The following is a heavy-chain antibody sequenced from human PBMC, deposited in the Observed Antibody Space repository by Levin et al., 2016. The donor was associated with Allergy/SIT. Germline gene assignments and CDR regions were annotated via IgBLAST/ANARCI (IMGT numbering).Heavy chain of an antibody. D-gene: IGHD6-13*01. J-gene: IGHJ3*02. V-gene: IGHV3-48*02. CDR3: TRVAPYSSSWGRAFDI. Sequence: WIRQPPGKGLEWVSYISSSSSTIYYADSVKGRFTISRDNAKNSLYLQMNSLRDEDTAVYYCTRVAPYSSSWGRAFDIWGQGTMVTVSS. CDR2: ISSSSSTI.